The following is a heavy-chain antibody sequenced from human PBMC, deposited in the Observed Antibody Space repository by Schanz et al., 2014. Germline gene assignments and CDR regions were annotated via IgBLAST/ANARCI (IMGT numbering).Heavy chain of an antibody. Sequence: VQLVESGGGLVQPGGSLRLSCAASGFTFSTFAMHWVRQAPGKGLEYISAISNNGDSTYYADSVKDRFTISRDNAKNSLYLEMNSLRAEDTAVYYCVRDRRNADLDYWGQGTLVTVSS. V-gene: IGHV3-64*04. CDR3: VRDRRNADLDY. D-gene: IGHD1-1*01. CDR1: GFTFSTFA. J-gene: IGHJ4*02. CDR2: ISNNGDST.